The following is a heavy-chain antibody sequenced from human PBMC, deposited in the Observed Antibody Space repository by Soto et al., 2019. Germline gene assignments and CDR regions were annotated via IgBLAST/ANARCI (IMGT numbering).Heavy chain of an antibody. CDR3: AKEVEGLSSGFFDY. D-gene: IGHD6-19*01. CDR1: GFTFSSYA. CDR2: ISYDGSNK. V-gene: IGHV3-30-3*01. Sequence: LRLSCAASGFTFSSYAMHWVRQAPGKGLEWVAVISYDGSNKYYADSVKGRFTISRDNSKNTLYLQMNSLRAEDTAVYYCAKEVEGLSSGFFDYWGQGTLVTVSS. J-gene: IGHJ4*02.